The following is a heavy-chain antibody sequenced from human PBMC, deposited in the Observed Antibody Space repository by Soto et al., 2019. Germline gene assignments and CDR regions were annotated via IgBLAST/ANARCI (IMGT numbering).Heavy chain of an antibody. CDR1: GYTFTSYG. CDR2: ISAYNGNT. Sequence: GASVKVSCKASGYTFTSYGISWVRQAPGQGLEWMGWISAYNGNTNYAQKLQGRVTMTTDTSTSTAYMELRSLRSDDTAVYYCARISKQLLWFGEYLPNLAPIDYWGQGTLVTVSS. CDR3: ARISKQLLWFGEYLPNLAPIDY. V-gene: IGHV1-18*01. J-gene: IGHJ4*02. D-gene: IGHD3-10*01.